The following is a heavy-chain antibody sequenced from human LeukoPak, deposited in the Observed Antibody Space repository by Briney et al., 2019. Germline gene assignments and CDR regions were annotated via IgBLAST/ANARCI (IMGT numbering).Heavy chain of an antibody. CDR1: GYTFTSYG. Sequence: GASVKVSCKASGYTFTSYGISWVQQAPGQGLEWMGWISAYNGNTNYAQKLQGRVTMTTDTSTSTAYMELRSLRSDDTAVYYCARDLDYDILTGYYNWWFDPWGQGTLVTVSS. D-gene: IGHD3-9*01. CDR2: ISAYNGNT. CDR3: ARDLDYDILTGYYNWWFDP. J-gene: IGHJ5*02. V-gene: IGHV1-18*04.